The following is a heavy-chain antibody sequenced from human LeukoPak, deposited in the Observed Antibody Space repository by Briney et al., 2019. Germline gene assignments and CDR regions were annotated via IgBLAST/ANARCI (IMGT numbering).Heavy chain of an antibody. CDR1: GFSLTTGGVG. D-gene: IGHD5-24*01. CDR3: ALWPAHMAVNSFEY. Sequence: SGPTLVNPTQTLTLTCTFSGFSLTTGGVGVGWIRQPPGKALEWLAFINSNDEERYSASLKSRLTITKDTSKNQVVLTMTNMDPVDTATYHCALWPAHMAVNSFEYWGQGSLVTVSS. CDR2: INSNDEE. J-gene: IGHJ4*02. V-gene: IGHV2-5*01.